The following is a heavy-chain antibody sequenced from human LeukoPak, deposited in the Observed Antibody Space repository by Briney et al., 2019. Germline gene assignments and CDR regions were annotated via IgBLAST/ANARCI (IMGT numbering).Heavy chain of an antibody. V-gene: IGHV1-69*04. CDR3: ARVPTYDSSGYYYDY. Sequence: SVKASCKASGGTFSSYAISWVRQAPGQGLEWMGRIIPIFGIANYAQKFQGRVTITADKSTSTAYMELSSLRSEDTAVYYCARVPTYDSSGYYYDYWGQGTLVTVPS. J-gene: IGHJ4*02. CDR2: IIPIFGIA. D-gene: IGHD3-22*01. CDR1: GGTFSSYA.